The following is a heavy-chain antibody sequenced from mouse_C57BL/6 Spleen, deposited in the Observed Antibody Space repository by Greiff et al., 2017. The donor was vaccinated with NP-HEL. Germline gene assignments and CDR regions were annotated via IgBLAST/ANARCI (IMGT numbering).Heavy chain of an antibody. Sequence: EVNLVESGEGLVKPGGSLKLSCAASGFTFSSYAMSWVRQTPEKRLEWVAYISSGGDYIYYADTVKGRFTISRDNARNTLYLQMSSLKSEDTAMYYCTSRAYGSSYYAMDYWGQGTSVTVSS. D-gene: IGHD1-1*01. CDR2: ISSGGDYI. CDR1: GFTFSSYA. J-gene: IGHJ4*01. CDR3: TSRAYGSSYYAMDY. V-gene: IGHV5-9-1*02.